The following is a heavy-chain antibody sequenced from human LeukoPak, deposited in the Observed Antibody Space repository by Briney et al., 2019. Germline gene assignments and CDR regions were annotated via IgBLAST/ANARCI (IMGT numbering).Heavy chain of an antibody. CDR2: IKQDGSEK. J-gene: IGHJ3*01. D-gene: IGHD3-3*01. V-gene: IGHV3-7*01. CDR1: GFTFSSYW. CDR3: ARDERFLEWSPGWFDP. Sequence: GGSLRLSCAASGFTFSSYWMSWVRQAPGKGLEWVANIKQDGSEKYYVDSVKGRFTISRDNAKNSLYLQMNSLRAEDTAVYYCARDERFLEWSPGWFDPWGQGTMVTVSS.